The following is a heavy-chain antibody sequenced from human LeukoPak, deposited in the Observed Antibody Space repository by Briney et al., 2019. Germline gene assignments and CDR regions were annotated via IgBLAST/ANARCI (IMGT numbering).Heavy chain of an antibody. CDR3: AKDRVGDYSTFFDY. V-gene: IGHV3-30*02. CDR2: IRYDGSNE. J-gene: IGHJ4*02. Sequence: GGSLRLSCAASGFTFSSYGMHWVRQAPGKGLEWVAFIRYDGSNEYYADSVKGRFTISRDNSKNTLYLQMNSLRAEDTAVYYCAKDRVGDYSTFFDYWGQGTLVTVSS. CDR1: GFTFSSYG. D-gene: IGHD4-11*01.